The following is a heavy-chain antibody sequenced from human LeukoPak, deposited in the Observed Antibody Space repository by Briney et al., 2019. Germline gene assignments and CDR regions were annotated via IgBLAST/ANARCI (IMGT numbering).Heavy chain of an antibody. Sequence: KPSETLSLTCAVYGGSFSGYYWSWIRQPPGKGLEWIGEINHSGSTNYNPSLKSRVTISVDTPKNQFSLKLSSVTAADTAVYYCARVGRRGYRVNNWFDPWGQGTLITVSS. CDR1: GGSFSGYY. V-gene: IGHV4-34*01. CDR3: ARVGRRGYRVNNWFDP. D-gene: IGHD5-18*01. J-gene: IGHJ5*02. CDR2: INHSGST.